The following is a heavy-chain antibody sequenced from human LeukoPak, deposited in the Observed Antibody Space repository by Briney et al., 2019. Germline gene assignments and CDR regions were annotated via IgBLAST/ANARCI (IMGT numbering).Heavy chain of an antibody. CDR1: GGSISSTDW. J-gene: IGHJ4*02. Sequence: PSETLSLTCGVSGGSISSTDWWTWVRQPPGEGLEWIGEVHLSGRTNYNPSLESRVTMSVDMSENHISLKLTSVTAADTAVYYCAREGGPYRPLDYSGQGTLVTVSS. V-gene: IGHV4-4*02. CDR3: AREGGPYRPLDY. CDR2: VHLSGRT.